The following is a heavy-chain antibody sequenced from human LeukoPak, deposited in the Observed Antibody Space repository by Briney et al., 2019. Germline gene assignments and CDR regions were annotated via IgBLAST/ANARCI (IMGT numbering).Heavy chain of an antibody. V-gene: IGHV4-61*02. CDR1: GGSISGGTYY. Sequence: RASETLPLTCTVSGGSISGGTYYWSWIRQPAGKGLEWIGRIYSSGSTNYNPSLKSRVTISVDTSKNQFSLKLSSVTAADTAVYYCAKVRGGDFWSGYYTAYFDYWGQGTLVTVSS. CDR2: IYSSGST. CDR3: AKVRGGDFWSGYYTAYFDY. D-gene: IGHD3-3*01. J-gene: IGHJ4*02.